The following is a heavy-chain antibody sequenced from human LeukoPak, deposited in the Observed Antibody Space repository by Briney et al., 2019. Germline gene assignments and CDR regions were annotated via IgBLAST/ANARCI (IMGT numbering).Heavy chain of an antibody. CDR1: GFTVSSNY. Sequence: PGGSLRLSCAASGFTVSSNYMSWVRQAPGKGLEWVSVIYSGGSTYYADSVKGRFTISRDNSKNTLYLQMNSLRAEDTAVYYCASGSGSYRTPYYSMDVWGTGNTVTVSS. J-gene: IGHJ6*03. CDR3: ASGSGSYRTPYYSMDV. CDR2: IYSGGST. V-gene: IGHV3-53*01. D-gene: IGHD3-10*01.